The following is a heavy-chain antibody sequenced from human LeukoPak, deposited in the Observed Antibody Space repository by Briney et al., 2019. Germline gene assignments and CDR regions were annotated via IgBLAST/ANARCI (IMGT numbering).Heavy chain of an antibody. Sequence: GGSLRLSRAASGFTFSSYAMSWVRQTPGKGLEWVSAISGSGGSTYYADSVKGRFTISRDNSKNTLFLQMDSLRVEDTAPYYCAKSVAIYFYYGLDVWGQGTTVTVSS. J-gene: IGHJ6*02. V-gene: IGHV3-23*01. D-gene: IGHD3-3*01. CDR1: GFTFSSYA. CDR3: AKSVAIYFYYGLDV. CDR2: ISGSGGST.